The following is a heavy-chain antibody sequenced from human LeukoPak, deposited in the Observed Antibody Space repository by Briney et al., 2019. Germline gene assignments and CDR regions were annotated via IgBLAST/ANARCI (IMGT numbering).Heavy chain of an antibody. CDR2: ISWNSGSI. CDR1: GFTFDDYT. CDR3: AKDERSSSSLAFDY. D-gene: IGHD6-6*01. Sequence: PGGSLRLSCAASGFTFDDYTMHWVRQAPGKGLEWVSGISWNSGSIGYADSVKGRFTISRDNAKNSLYLQMNSLRAEDTALYYCAKDERSSSSLAFDYWGQGTLVTVSS. V-gene: IGHV3-9*01. J-gene: IGHJ4*02.